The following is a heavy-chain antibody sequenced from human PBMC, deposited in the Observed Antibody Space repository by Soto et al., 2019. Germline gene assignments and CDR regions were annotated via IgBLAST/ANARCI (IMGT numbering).Heavy chain of an antibody. Sequence: QEQLVQSGAEVKKPGSAVKVSCKASGVLFSSYPISWVRQFPGQGLEWMGGIIPVFQTAYYTQRFQGRVTITADESTNKAYMELSSLRSEDTAIYYCARGGRGYTWFNEFWGQGTMVTVSS. CDR3: ARGGRGYTWFNEF. CDR1: GVLFSSYP. CDR2: IIPVFQTA. D-gene: IGHD3-16*02. J-gene: IGHJ4*02. V-gene: IGHV1-69*01.